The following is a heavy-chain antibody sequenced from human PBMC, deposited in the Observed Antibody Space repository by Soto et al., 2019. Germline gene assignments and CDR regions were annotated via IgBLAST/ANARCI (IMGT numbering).Heavy chain of an antibody. CDR1: GYSFTSYW. J-gene: IGHJ5*02. Sequence: PGESLKISCKGSGYSFTSYWIGWVRQMPGKGLEWMGIIYPGDSDTRYSPSFQGQVTISADKSISTAYLQWSSLKASDTAMYYCARLYYYYSSGYFGDDNWFDPWGQGTLVTVSS. CDR3: ARLYYYYSSGYFGDDNWFDP. D-gene: IGHD3-22*01. V-gene: IGHV5-51*01. CDR2: IYPGDSDT.